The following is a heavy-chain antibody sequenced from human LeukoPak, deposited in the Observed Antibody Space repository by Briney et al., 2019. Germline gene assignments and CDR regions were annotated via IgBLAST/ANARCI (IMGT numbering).Heavy chain of an antibody. CDR1: GDSVSSNSAA. CDR3: AREDLQRYSSGWYDFYYYGMDV. D-gene: IGHD6-19*01. V-gene: IGHV6-1*01. J-gene: IGHJ6*02. CDR2: TYYRSKWYN. Sequence: SQTLSLTCAISGDSVSSNSAAWNWIRQSPSRGLEWLGRTYYRSKWYNDYAVSVKSRITINPDTSKNQFSLQLNSVTPEDTAVYYCAREDLQRYSSGWYDFYYYGMDVWGQGTTVTVSS.